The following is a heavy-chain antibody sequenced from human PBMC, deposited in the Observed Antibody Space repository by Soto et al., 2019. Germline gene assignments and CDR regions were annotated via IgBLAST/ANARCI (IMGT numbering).Heavy chain of an antibody. D-gene: IGHD3-3*01. CDR3: ARGPGRMNYDFSSGYYSLYYYYGMDV. V-gene: IGHV1-18*01. CDR1: GYTFTSYG. J-gene: IGHJ6*02. Sequence: ASVKVSCKASGYTFTSYGISWVRQAPGQGLEWMGWISAYNGNTNYAQKLQGRVTMTTDTSTSTAYMELRSLRSDDTAVYYCARGPGRMNYDFSSGYYSLYYYYGMDVWGQGTTVTVSS. CDR2: ISAYNGNT.